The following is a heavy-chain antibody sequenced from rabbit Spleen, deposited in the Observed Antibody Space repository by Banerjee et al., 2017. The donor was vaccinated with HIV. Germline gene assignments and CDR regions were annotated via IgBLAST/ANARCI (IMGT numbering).Heavy chain of an antibody. CDR3: ARETWGSTGNYGL. J-gene: IGHJ4*01. CDR1: GFSFSSGYD. Sequence: QQLVESGGGLVKPGASLTLTCTASGFSFSSGYDMCWVRQAPGKGLEWIACIGTGVGDTYYANWAKGRFTISKTSSTTVTLQVTSLTAADTATYFCARETWGSTGNYGLWGPGTLVTV. CDR2: IGTGVGDT. V-gene: IGHV1S40*01. D-gene: IGHD7-1*01.